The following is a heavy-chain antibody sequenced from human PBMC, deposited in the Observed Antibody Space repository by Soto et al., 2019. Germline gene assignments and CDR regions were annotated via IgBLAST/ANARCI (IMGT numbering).Heavy chain of an antibody. V-gene: IGHV3-30*03. CDR2: ISYDGSNK. CDR1: GFTFSSYG. Sequence: PGGSLRLSCAASGFTFSSYGMHWVRQAPGKGLEWVAVISYDGSNKYYADSVKGRFTISRDNSKNTLYLQMNSLKASDTAMYYCARLTLAHDSSGYHIFDYWGLGTLVTVSS. D-gene: IGHD3-22*01. J-gene: IGHJ4*02. CDR3: ARLTLAHDSSGYHIFDY.